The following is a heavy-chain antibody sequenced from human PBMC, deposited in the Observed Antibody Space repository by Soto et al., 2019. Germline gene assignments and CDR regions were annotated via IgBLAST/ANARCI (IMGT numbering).Heavy chain of an antibody. CDR3: ARSGLSDY. CDR2: INDSGST. V-gene: IGHV4-34*01. CDR1: GGSFSGSY. D-gene: IGHD6-25*01. Sequence: QVQLQQWGAGLLKPSETLSLSCTVYGGSFSGSYWSWIRQPPGKGLEWIGEINDSGSTNYNPSLKSRVTISVDTSKYQFSLKLSSVTAADTAVYYCARSGLSDYWGQGTLVTVSS. J-gene: IGHJ4*02.